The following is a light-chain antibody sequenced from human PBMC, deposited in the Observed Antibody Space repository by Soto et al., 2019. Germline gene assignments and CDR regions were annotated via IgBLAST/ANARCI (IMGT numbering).Light chain of an antibody. CDR1: SSDVGSFDS. CDR3: CSYSGTATWV. J-gene: IGLJ3*02. Sequence: QSALIQSPSVSGSPGQSVSISCSGTSSDVGSFDSVARFQHYPGTVPKFMIFNVNTQPSGVPHRFAGSTSGNTASMTISGLQNEDEDDYWCCSYSGTATWVFGGGTKLTVL. CDR2: NVN. V-gene: IGLV2-11*01.